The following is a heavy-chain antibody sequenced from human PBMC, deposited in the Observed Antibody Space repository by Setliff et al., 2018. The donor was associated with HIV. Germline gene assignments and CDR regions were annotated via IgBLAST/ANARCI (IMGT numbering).Heavy chain of an antibody. CDR2: AYISESS. Sequence: PSETLSLTCNVPGGLISSGSYYWSWVRQPAGKGLEWIGRAYISESSHYNPSLKSRVTISVDTSKDQFSLKLNSVTAADTAVYYCARGRHGLGLDVRGQGTLVTVSS. CDR3: ARGRHGLGLDV. V-gene: IGHV4-61*02. J-gene: IGHJ4*02. CDR1: GGLISSGSYY. D-gene: IGHD3-10*01.